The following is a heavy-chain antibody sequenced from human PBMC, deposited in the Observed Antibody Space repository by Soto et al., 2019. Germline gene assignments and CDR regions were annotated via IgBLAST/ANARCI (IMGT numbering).Heavy chain of an antibody. J-gene: IGHJ4*02. CDR1: GFTFRSYG. Sequence: QVQLVQSGGGVVQPGRSLRLSCAASGFTFRSYGMHWVRQAPGKGLEWVAVIWYDGSNKYYADSVKGRFTISRDNSRNTLYLQMDSLSAEDTAVYYCARDHGTYSDRSRFGYFEYWGQGTLVTVSS. CDR2: IWYDGSNK. V-gene: IGHV3-33*01. D-gene: IGHD1-26*01. CDR3: ARDHGTYSDRSRFGYFEY.